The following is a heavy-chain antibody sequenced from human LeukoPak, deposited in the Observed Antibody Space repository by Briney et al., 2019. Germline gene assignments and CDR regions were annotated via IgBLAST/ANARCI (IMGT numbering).Heavy chain of an antibody. D-gene: IGHD2-8*01. Sequence: GESLKISCKGSGYSFTSYWITWVRQMPGQGLEWMGRIDPRDSYTNYSPSFQGRVSISADKSISTAYLQWSSLKASDTAMYYCARLVRASVSGVDVWGQGTTVTVSS. J-gene: IGHJ6*02. CDR2: IDPRDSYT. V-gene: IGHV5-10-1*01. CDR3: ARLVRASVSGVDV. CDR1: GYSFTSYW.